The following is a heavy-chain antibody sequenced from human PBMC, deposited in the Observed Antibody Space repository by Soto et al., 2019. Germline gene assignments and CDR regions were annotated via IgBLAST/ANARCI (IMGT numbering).Heavy chain of an antibody. D-gene: IGHD1-7*01. Sequence: QVTLKESGPVLVKPTETLTLTCTVSGFSLSNARMGVSWIRQPPGKALEWLAHIFSHDEKSYSPFLKSRLTISKNTPTSQVVLTMTNIDPVDTAKYYCEWVKCNYVNWFDPWGQGALVTVSS. J-gene: IGHJ5*02. CDR1: GFSLSNARMG. CDR2: IFSHDEK. V-gene: IGHV2-26*01. CDR3: EWVKCNYVNWFDP.